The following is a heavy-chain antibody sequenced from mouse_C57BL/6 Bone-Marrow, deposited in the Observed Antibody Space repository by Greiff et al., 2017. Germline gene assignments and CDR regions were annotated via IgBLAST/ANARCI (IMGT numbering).Heavy chain of an antibody. D-gene: IGHD4-1*01. CDR2: IWGDGCT. CDR3: AKEGNWDWYFDV. V-gene: IGHV2-3*01. J-gene: IGHJ1*03. Sequence: VQRVESGPGLVAPSQSLSITCTVSGFSLTSYGVSWVRQPPGKGLEWLGVIWGDGCTNYHSALISRLSIGKNNSKSQVFLKLNMLQTDDTATYYCAKEGNWDWYFDVWGTWTTVTVSS. CDR1: GFSLTSYG.